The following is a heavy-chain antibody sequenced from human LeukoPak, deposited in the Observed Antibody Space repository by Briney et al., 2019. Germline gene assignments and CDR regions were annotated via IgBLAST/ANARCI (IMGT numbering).Heavy chain of an antibody. J-gene: IGHJ6*03. CDR1: GGSISSYY. Sequence: PSETLSVTCTVSGGSISSYYWSWIRQPAGKGLEWIGRIYTSGSTNYNPSLKSRVTMSVDTSKNQFSLKLSSVTAADTAVYYCARGPSRTTVTYYYYFIDVWGKGTTLTVS. CDR2: IYTSGST. D-gene: IGHD4-17*01. CDR3: ARGPSRTTVTYYYYFIDV. V-gene: IGHV4-4*07.